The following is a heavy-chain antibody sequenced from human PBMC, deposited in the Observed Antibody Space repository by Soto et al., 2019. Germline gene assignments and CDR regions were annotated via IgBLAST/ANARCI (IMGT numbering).Heavy chain of an antibody. V-gene: IGHV1-46*01. J-gene: IGHJ4*02. D-gene: IGHD2-15*01. CDR3: ARAGYCSGGTCFPGNCDY. CDR1: GYTFTTYY. CDR2: INPNGGST. Sequence: QVQLVQSGAEVKRPGASVKVSCKASGYTFTTYYMHWVRQAPGQGLEWLGIINPNGGSTTYAQKFQGRVTMTRDTSTSTVYLELSSLRSEDTAVYYCARAGYCSGGTCFPGNCDYWGQGTLVTVSA.